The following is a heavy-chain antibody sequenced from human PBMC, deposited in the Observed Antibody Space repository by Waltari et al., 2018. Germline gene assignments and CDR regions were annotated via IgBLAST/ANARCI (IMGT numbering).Heavy chain of an antibody. CDR3: ARGRNDFWSGYYTKNWFDP. Sequence: QVQLQQWGAGLLKPSETLSLTCAVYGGSFSGYYWSWIRQPPGKGMEWIGEINHSGSTNSNPSLKSRFTISVDTSKNQFSRKLSSVTAADTAVYYCARGRNDFWSGYYTKNWFDPWGQGTLVTVSS. V-gene: IGHV4-34*01. CDR1: GGSFSGYY. J-gene: IGHJ5*02. D-gene: IGHD3-3*01. CDR2: INHSGST.